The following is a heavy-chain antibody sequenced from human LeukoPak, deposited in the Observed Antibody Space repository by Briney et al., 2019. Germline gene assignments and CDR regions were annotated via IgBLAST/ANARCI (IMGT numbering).Heavy chain of an antibody. CDR2: IFGAGTT. CDR3: ARAIRFGGYFDY. D-gene: IGHD2-15*01. V-gene: IGHV3-53*01. J-gene: IGHJ4*02. Sequence: GGSLRLSCSPSGFTLSGDYMSWVRQAPGKGLEWVSVIFGAGTTYYAHSVKGRFTISRDNSKNTLYLQMNSLRAEDTAVYYCARAIRFGGYFDYWGQGTLVTVST. CDR1: GFTLSGDY.